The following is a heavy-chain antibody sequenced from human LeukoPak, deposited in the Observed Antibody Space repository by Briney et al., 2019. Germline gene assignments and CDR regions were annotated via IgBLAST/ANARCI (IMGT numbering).Heavy chain of an antibody. D-gene: IGHD5-24*01. V-gene: IGHV3-21*01. CDR3: ARDRLGDGYIREFDS. J-gene: IGHJ4*02. Sequence: GGSLRLSCAGSGFTFSHYSMNWVRQAPGKVLEWVASFGSDLSFRSVADSLKGRFTISRDNAENSIYLHMNSLRAEDTAIYYCARDRLGDGYIREFDSWGQGTLVIVSS. CDR2: FGSDLSFR. CDR1: GFTFSHYS.